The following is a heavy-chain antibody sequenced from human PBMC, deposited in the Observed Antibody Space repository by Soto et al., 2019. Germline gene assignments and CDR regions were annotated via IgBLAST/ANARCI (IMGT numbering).Heavy chain of an antibody. Sequence: VGSLRLSCAASGFTFSSYAMSWVRQARGKGLEWVSAISGSGGSTYYADSVKGRFTISRDNSKNTLYLQMNSLRAEDTAVYYCAKGVGYSSSPSDHYGMDVWGQGTTVTVSS. V-gene: IGHV3-23*01. D-gene: IGHD6-13*01. CDR1: GFTFSSYA. J-gene: IGHJ6*02. CDR3: AKGVGYSSSPSDHYGMDV. CDR2: ISGSGGST.